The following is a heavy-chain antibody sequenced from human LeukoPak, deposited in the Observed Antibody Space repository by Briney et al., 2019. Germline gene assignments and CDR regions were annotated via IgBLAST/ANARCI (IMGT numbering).Heavy chain of an antibody. D-gene: IGHD3-9*01. CDR1: GGSISSSNYY. Sequence: SETLSLTCTVSGGSISSSNYYWGWIRQPPGKGLEWIGSIYYSGSTNYNPSLKSRVTMSVDTSKNQFSLKLSSVTAADTAVYYCARDSNRLRYFDWLWDAFDIWGQGTMVTVSS. J-gene: IGHJ3*02. V-gene: IGHV4-39*07. CDR3: ARDSNRLRYFDWLWDAFDI. CDR2: IYYSGST.